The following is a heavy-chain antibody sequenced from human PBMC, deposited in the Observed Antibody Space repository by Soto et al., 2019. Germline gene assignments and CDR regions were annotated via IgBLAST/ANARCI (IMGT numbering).Heavy chain of an antibody. V-gene: IGHV4-59*06. CDR2: IYYSGST. Sequence: SETLSLTCTVSGGSISSYYWSWIRQHPGKGLEWIGYIYYSGSTYYNPSLKSRVTISVDTSKNQFSLKLSSVTAADTAVYYCARDSGSRDDAFDIWGQGTMVTVSS. CDR1: GGSISSYY. J-gene: IGHJ3*02. D-gene: IGHD1-26*01. CDR3: ARDSGSRDDAFDI.